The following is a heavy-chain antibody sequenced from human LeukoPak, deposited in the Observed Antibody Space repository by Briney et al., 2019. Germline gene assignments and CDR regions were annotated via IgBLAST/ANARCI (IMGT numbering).Heavy chain of an antibody. Sequence: SETLFLTCTVSGGSITNYYWKWIRQPPGKGLVGIGHIYYSGSTYDSPSLKSRVTISVDSSKNHFPLKLSSVTAADTAVYYCASGYCSTTSCLHYWGQGTLVTVSS. D-gene: IGHD2-2*03. CDR1: GGSITNYY. V-gene: IGHV4-59*01. CDR3: ASGYCSTTSCLHY. J-gene: IGHJ4*02. CDR2: IYYSGST.